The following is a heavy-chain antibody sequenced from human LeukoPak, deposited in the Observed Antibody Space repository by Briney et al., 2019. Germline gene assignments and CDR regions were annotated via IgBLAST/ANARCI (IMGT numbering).Heavy chain of an antibody. CDR3: ARAPAYYYDSSGYYYTT. Sequence: GASVKVSCKASGYTFTGYYMHWVRQAPGQGLEWMGWINPNSGDTNYAQKFQGRVTMTRDTSISTAYMELSRLRSDDTAVYYCARAPAYYYDSSGYYYTTWGQGTLVTVSS. V-gene: IGHV1-2*02. J-gene: IGHJ4*02. CDR1: GYTFTGYY. CDR2: INPNSGDT. D-gene: IGHD3-22*01.